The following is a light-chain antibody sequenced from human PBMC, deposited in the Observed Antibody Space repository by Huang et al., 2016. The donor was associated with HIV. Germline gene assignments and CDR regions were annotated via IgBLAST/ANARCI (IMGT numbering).Light chain of an antibody. Sequence: DIVMTQSPLSLSVTPGEPASISCSSSQSLLRSNGYNYLDWYLQRPGQSPQLLSYLGSNRASGVPDRFSGSGAGTDFTLKISRVEAEDVGVYYCMQALQTPRTFGQGTKVEIK. V-gene: IGKV2-28*01. CDR2: LGS. CDR3: MQALQTPRT. CDR1: QSLLRSNGYNY. J-gene: IGKJ1*01.